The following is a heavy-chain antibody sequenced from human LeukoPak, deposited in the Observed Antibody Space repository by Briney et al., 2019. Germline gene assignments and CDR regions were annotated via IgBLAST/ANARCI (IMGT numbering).Heavy chain of an antibody. CDR1: GGPISGAGYY. V-gene: IGHV4-30-2*01. CDR2: IYHSGST. CDR3: ARRSGIYSGYYSS. Sequence: SETLSLTCTVSGGPISGAGYYWSWLRQPPGKGLEWIGYIYHSGSTYYNPSLKSRVTISADRSKNQFSLKLSSVTAADTAVYYCARRSGIYSGYYSSWGQGTLVTVSS. J-gene: IGHJ4*02. D-gene: IGHD3-22*01.